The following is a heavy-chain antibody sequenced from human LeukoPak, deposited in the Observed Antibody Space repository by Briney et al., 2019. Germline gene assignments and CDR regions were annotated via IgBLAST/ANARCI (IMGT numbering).Heavy chain of an antibody. D-gene: IGHD3-22*01. J-gene: IGHJ3*02. Sequence: GESLKISCKGSGYSFTRYWIGWVRQMPGKGLEWMGIIYPGDSDTRYSPSFQGQVTISADKSISTAYLQWSSLKASDTAMYYCATASYYDSSGYAFDIWGQGTMVTVSS. CDR1: GYSFTRYW. V-gene: IGHV5-51*01. CDR2: IYPGDSDT. CDR3: ATASYYDSSGYAFDI.